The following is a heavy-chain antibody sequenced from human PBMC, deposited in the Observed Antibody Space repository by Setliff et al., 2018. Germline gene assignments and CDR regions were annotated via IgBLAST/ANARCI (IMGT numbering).Heavy chain of an antibody. Sequence: SETLSLTCSVSGGSISSSIYSWDWIRQPPGKGLEWIGNSYNSGNTYYNASLKSRVTISVDTSKNQFSLKLTSVTAADTAVYYCATRVPDLGKWWGGGESRSTQGRGVVGMVSCYKLDTIHTNGARKRAHTLSADTAKNQFPRELTLWAPPDWG. CDR1: GGSISSSIYS. D-gene: IGHD2-21*01. CDR2: SYNSGNT. CDR3: ATRVPDLGKWWGGGESRSTQGRGVVGMVSCYKLDTIHTNGARKRAHTLSADTAKNQFPRELTLWAPPD. J-gene: IGHJ1*01. V-gene: IGHV4-39*01.